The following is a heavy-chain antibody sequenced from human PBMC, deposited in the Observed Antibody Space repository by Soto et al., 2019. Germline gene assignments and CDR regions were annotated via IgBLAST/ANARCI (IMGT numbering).Heavy chain of an antibody. D-gene: IGHD3-22*01. CDR3: ARVGSASLMVVVIADH. V-gene: IGHV3-49*05. Sequence: EVQVVVSGGALVKPGRSLRLSCTTSGFTFGDYAMSWFRQAPGKGLEWVGFIRSKGYGGTTQYAASVKGRFTISRDDSESNAYLQMDSLKTEDTALYYCARVGSASLMVVVIADHWGQGTQVTVS. CDR1: GFTFGDYA. J-gene: IGHJ4*02. CDR2: IRSKGYGGTT.